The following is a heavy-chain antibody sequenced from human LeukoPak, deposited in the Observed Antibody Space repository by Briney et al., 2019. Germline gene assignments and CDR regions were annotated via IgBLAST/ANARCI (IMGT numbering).Heavy chain of an antibody. CDR2: IYYSGST. J-gene: IGHJ4*02. V-gene: IGHV4-31*03. CDR1: GGSISSGGYY. Sequence: SQTLSLTCTVSGGSISSGGYYWSWIRQHPGKGLKWIGYIYYSGSTYYNPSLKSRVTISVDTSKNQFSLKLSTVTAADTAVYYCARRRSEANWGFIDYWGQGTLVTVSS. D-gene: IGHD7-27*01. CDR3: ARRRSEANWGFIDY.